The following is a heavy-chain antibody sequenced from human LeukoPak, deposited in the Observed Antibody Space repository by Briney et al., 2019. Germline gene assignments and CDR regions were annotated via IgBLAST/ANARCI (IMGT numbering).Heavy chain of an antibody. CDR2: IYYSGST. D-gene: IGHD3-10*01. CDR3: ARSYGLGSSIPFDY. CDR1: GGSISSGDYY. J-gene: IGHJ4*02. V-gene: IGHV4-30-4*01. Sequence: KTSETLSLTCTVSGGSISSGDYYWSWIRQPPGKGLEWIGYIYYSGSTYYNPSLKSRVTISLDTSKNQFSLELSSVTAADTAVYYCARSYGLGSSIPFDYWGQGTLVTVSS.